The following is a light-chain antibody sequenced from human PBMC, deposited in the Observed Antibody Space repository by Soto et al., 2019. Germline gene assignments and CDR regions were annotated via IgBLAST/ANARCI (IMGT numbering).Light chain of an antibody. CDR2: LGS. Sequence: DIVMTQSPLSLPVTPGEPASISCRSSQSLLHSNGYNYLDWYLQKPGQSPQLLIYLGSNRASGVPDRFSGSGSGTDFTLTISSLQPEDFAIYYCLQDYIYPYTFGQGTKVDIK. CDR3: LQDYIYPYT. J-gene: IGKJ2*01. CDR1: QSLLHSNGYNY. V-gene: IGKV2-28*01.